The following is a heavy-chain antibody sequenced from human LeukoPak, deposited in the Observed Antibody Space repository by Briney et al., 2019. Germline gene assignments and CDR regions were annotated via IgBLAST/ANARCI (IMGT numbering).Heavy chain of an antibody. CDR1: GFTFSDHY. D-gene: IGHD1-26*01. J-gene: IGHJ4*02. V-gene: IGHV3-11*01. CDR3: ARWAGDGSGSLDY. Sequence: GGSLRLSCAASGFTFSDHYMSWIRQAPGKGLEWVSFISSGSVTFYADSVKGRFTLSRDNGRNSLYLQMNSLRVEDTAVYYCARWAGDGSGSLDYWGQGSLVTVSS. CDR2: ISSGSVT.